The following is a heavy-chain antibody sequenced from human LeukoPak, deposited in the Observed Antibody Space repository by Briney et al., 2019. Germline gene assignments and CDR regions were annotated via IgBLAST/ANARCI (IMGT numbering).Heavy chain of an antibody. CDR1: GYTFTSYG. D-gene: IGHD5-18*01. CDR2: INPNSGGT. V-gene: IGHV1-2*02. J-gene: IGHJ4*02. CDR3: ARDPEYSYGSLLLGHGDYGDSVSDY. Sequence: GASVKVSCKASGYTFTSYGISWVRQAPGQGLEWMGWINPNSGGTNYAQKFQGRVTMTRDTSISTAYMELSRLRSDDTAVYYCARDPEYSYGSLLLGHGDYGDSVSDYWGQGTLVTVSS.